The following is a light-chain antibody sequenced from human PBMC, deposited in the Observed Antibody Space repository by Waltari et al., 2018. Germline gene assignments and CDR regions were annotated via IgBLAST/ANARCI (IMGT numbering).Light chain of an antibody. CDR1: QGINNW. CDR2: SAS. J-gene: IGKJ3*01. Sequence: DIQMTQSPSSVSASVGDRVTITCRQSQGINNWLAWYQQKPGRAPKLLIYSASTLQSGVPSRFSGSGSGTEFTLTISSLQSEDFAVYYCQQAYSFPFTFGPGTKVDI. V-gene: IGKV1-12*01. CDR3: QQAYSFPFT.